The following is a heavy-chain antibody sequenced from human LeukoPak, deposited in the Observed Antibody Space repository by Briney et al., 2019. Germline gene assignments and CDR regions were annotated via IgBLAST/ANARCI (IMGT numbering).Heavy chain of an antibody. CDR2: INAGNGNT. Sequence: ASVKVSCKASGYTFTSYAMHWVRQAPGQRLEWMGWINAGNGNTKYSQKFQGRVTITRDTSASTAYMELSSLRSEDTAVYYCARDYHDYGVYPDYWGQGTLVTVSS. J-gene: IGHJ4*02. D-gene: IGHD4-17*01. V-gene: IGHV1-3*01. CDR3: ARDYHDYGVYPDY. CDR1: GYTFTSYA.